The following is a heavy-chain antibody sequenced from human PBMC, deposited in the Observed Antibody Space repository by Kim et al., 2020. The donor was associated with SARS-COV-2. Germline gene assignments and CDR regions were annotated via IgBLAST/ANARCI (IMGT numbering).Heavy chain of an antibody. Sequence: GESLKISCKGSGYSFTSYWIGWVRQMPGKGLEWMGIIYPGDSDTRYSPSFQGQVTISADKSISTAYLQWSSLKASDTAMYYCASQIRGYSYGWIDREGAFDIWGQGTMVTVSS. CDR2: IYPGDSDT. D-gene: IGHD5-18*01. CDR3: ASQIRGYSYGWIDREGAFDI. J-gene: IGHJ3*02. V-gene: IGHV5-51*01. CDR1: GYSFTSYW.